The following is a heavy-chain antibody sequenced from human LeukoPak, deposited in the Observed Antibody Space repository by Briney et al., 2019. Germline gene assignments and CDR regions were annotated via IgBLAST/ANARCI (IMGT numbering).Heavy chain of an antibody. Sequence: GRSLRLSCAASGFTFSSYGMHWVRQAPGKGLEWVAVIWYDGSNKYYADSVKGRFTISRDNSKNTLYLQMNSLRAEDTAVYYCARDPSITTIVGDAFDIWGQGTMVTVSS. CDR2: IWYDGSNK. J-gene: IGHJ3*02. CDR1: GFTFSSYG. V-gene: IGHV3-33*01. CDR3: ARDPSITTIVGDAFDI. D-gene: IGHD3-22*01.